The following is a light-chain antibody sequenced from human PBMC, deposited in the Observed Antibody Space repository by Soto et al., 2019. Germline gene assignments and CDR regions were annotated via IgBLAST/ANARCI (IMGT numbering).Light chain of an antibody. V-gene: IGLV2-11*01. Sequence: QSVLTQPRSVSGSPGQSVTISCTGTASDVGGYSYVSWYQQHPGKVPKLIIYDVSKWPSGVPDRFSGSKSGITASLTISGLQAEDEGDYYCCSYAGSYTFVFGTGTKVTVL. J-gene: IGLJ1*01. CDR1: ASDVGGYSY. CDR2: DVS. CDR3: CSYAGSYTFV.